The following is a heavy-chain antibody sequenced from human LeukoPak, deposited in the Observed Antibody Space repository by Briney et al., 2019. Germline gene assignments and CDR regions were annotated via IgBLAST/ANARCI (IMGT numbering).Heavy chain of an antibody. CDR2: ISAYNGNT. D-gene: IGHD6-19*01. CDR3: ARTSSIAVAGTTPDYYYYGMDV. V-gene: IGHV1-18*01. Sequence: ASVKVSCKASGYTFTSYGISWVRQAPGQGTEWMGWISAYNGNTNYAQKLQGRVTMTTDTSTSTAYMELRSLRSDDTAVYYCARTSSIAVAGTTPDYYYYGMDVRGQGTTVTVSS. CDR1: GYTFTSYG. J-gene: IGHJ6*02.